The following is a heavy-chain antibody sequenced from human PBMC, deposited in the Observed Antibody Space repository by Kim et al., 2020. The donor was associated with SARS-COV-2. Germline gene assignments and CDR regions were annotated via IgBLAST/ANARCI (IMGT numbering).Heavy chain of an antibody. V-gene: IGHV3-15*01. CDR2: IKSKTDGGTT. Sequence: GGSLRLSCAASGFTFSNAWMSWVRQAPGKGLEWVGRIKSKTDGGTTDYAAPVKGRFTISRDDSKNTLYLQMNSLKTEDTAVYYCTTYAYYDFWRGRLWGDYMDVWGKGTTVTVSS. D-gene: IGHD3-3*01. CDR3: TTYAYYDFWRGRLWGDYMDV. J-gene: IGHJ6*03. CDR1: GFTFSNAW.